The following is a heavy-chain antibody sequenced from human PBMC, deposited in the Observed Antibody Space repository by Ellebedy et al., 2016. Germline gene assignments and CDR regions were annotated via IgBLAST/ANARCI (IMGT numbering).Heavy chain of an antibody. Sequence: ASVKVSCKASGGTFNNYTISWVRQAPGQGLEWMGRIIPILGMANYAQKFQGRVTITADNPPSTTYMELSSLRSEDTAVYYCAVLHPFDYWGQGTLVTVSS. D-gene: IGHD2/OR15-2a*01. CDR3: AVLHPFDY. V-gene: IGHV1-69*02. J-gene: IGHJ4*02. CDR2: IIPILGMA. CDR1: GGTFNNYT.